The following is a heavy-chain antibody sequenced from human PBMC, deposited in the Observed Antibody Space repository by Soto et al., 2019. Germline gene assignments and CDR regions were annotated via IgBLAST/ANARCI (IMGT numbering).Heavy chain of an antibody. CDR3: ARDSLITMVRGVKQYYYYGMHV. CDR2: IYHSGST. D-gene: IGHD3-10*01. V-gene: IGHV4-30-2*01. J-gene: IGHJ6*02. CDR1: GGSISSGGYS. Sequence: SETLSLTCAVSGGSISSGGYSWSWIRQPPGKGLEWIGYIYHSGSTYYNPSLKSRVTISVDRSKNQFSLKLSSVTAADTAVYYCARDSLITMVRGVKQYYYYGMHVWGQGTTVTVSS.